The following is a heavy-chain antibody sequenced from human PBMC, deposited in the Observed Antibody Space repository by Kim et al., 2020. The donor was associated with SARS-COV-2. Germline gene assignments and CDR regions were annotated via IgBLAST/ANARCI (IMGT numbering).Heavy chain of an antibody. Sequence: GGSLRLSCAASGFTFSSYAMHWVRQAPGKGLEWVAVIFHDGSKEYFAESVKGRFTISRDNSEDTLYLQMNSLRAEDAAVYYCARDNFISSAIDYLAQGTL. CDR3: ARDNFISSAIDY. CDR2: IFHDGSKE. CDR1: GFTFSSYA. D-gene: IGHD1-1*01. V-gene: IGHV3-33*01. J-gene: IGHJ4*02.